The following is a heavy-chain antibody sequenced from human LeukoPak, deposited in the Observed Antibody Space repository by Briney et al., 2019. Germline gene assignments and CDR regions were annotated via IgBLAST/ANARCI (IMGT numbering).Heavy chain of an antibody. Sequence: PSETLSLTCTVSGGSISSRSYYWGWIRQPPGKGLEWIGSIYYSGSTYYNPSLKSRVTISVDTSKNQFSLKLSSVTAADTAVYFCARSLGSGSYYSAFDIWGQGTMVTVSS. CDR1: GGSISSRSYY. V-gene: IGHV4-39*07. D-gene: IGHD3-10*01. CDR3: ARSLGSGSYYSAFDI. J-gene: IGHJ3*02. CDR2: IYYSGST.